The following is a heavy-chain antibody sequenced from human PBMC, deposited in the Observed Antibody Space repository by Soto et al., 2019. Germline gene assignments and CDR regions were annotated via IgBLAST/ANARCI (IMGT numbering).Heavy chain of an antibody. D-gene: IGHD2-2*01. Sequence: EVSCKAFGFAFSSIAISWMRQAPGQGLEWMGWISAYNGNTNYAQKLQGRVTMTTDTSTSTAYMELRSLRSDDTAVYYCARDPPPPEYWGQGTLVTVSS. CDR1: GFAFSSIA. V-gene: IGHV1-18*01. CDR2: ISAYNGNT. J-gene: IGHJ4*02. CDR3: ARDPPPPEY.